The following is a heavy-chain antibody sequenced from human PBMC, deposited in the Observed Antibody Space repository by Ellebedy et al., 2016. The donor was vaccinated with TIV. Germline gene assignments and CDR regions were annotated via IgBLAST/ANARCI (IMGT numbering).Heavy chain of an antibody. Sequence: GESLKISXAASGFTFSSYAMSWVRQAPGKGLEWVSAISGSGGSTYYADSVKGRFTISRDNSKNTLYLQMNSLRAEDTAVYYCAKDQNRIAAAGTGIDYWGQGTLVTVSS. CDR3: AKDQNRIAAAGTGIDY. D-gene: IGHD6-13*01. J-gene: IGHJ4*02. CDR1: GFTFSSYA. V-gene: IGHV3-23*01. CDR2: ISGSGGST.